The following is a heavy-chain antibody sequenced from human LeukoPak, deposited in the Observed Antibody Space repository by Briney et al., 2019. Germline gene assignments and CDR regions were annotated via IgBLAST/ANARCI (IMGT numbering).Heavy chain of an antibody. J-gene: IGHJ4*02. Sequence: GGSLRLSCAASAFSPNAYNMNWVRQAPGKGLEWVSSISYTGTYIYYADSVKGRFTISRDNAQNSLYLQMNSLRAEDTAIYYCVRDRGTYRPIDYWGQGTLVTVSS. D-gene: IGHD1-26*01. V-gene: IGHV3-21*04. CDR2: ISYTGTYI. CDR1: AFSPNAYN. CDR3: VRDRGTYRPIDY.